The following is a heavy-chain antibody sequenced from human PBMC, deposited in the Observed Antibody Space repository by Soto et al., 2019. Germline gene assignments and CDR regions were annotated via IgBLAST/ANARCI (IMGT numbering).Heavy chain of an antibody. Sequence: PSEILSLTLIVFGGSISSYYWSCLRQPPGKGFEWIGYFYYSGSTNYNTPLSDRVTVSVDTSQNQCSLKLSSVTAADTAVYYCARGRGGWFINQLLNAFDIWGQGTMVTV. J-gene: IGHJ3*02. CDR3: ARGRGGWFINQLLNAFDI. V-gene: IGHV4-59*01. CDR1: GGSISSYY. D-gene: IGHD2-2*01. CDR2: FYYSGST.